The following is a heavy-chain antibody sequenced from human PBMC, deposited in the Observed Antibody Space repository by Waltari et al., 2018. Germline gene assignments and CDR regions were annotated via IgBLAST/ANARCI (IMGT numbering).Heavy chain of an antibody. D-gene: IGHD3-16*01. J-gene: IGHJ5*02. CDR1: GYGFDSYW. CDR3: ARRFMTGEGLTLNWLDP. CDR2: IYPGDSDT. Sequence: VQLVQSGAEVKKPGESLRISCRDSGYGFDSYWIAWVRQRPGKGLEWRGHIYPGDSDTRYNPSVQGQVTISADKSVTTVYLQWSSLKTSDSGIYYCARRFMTGEGLTLNWLDPWGQGTLVTVSS. V-gene: IGHV5-51*01.